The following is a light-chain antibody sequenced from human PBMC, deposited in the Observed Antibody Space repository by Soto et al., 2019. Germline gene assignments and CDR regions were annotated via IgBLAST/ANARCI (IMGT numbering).Light chain of an antibody. CDR2: DVS. V-gene: IGLV2-14*01. CDR1: SSDVGGYNY. Sequence: QSALTQPASVSGSPGHSITIFCTGTSSDVGGYNYVSWYQQQPGKAPKFMIYDVSNRPSGVSNRFSGSKSGNTASLTISGLQAEDEADYYCCSYTTSNTRQIVFGTGNEVTV. CDR3: CSYTTSNTRQIV. J-gene: IGLJ1*01.